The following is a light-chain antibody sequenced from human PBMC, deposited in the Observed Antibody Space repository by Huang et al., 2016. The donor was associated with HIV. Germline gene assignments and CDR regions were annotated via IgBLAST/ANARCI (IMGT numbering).Light chain of an antibody. V-gene: IGKV1-5*03. Sequence: DIQMTQSPSTLSASVGDRVTITCRASQRISRWFAWYQQKPGKAPKVLIYKAAILESGVPSRFSGSGSGTEFTLTISSLQPDDFATYYCQQYNRYSYTFGQGTNLEIK. CDR1: QRISRW. CDR3: QQYNRYSYT. CDR2: KAA. J-gene: IGKJ2*01.